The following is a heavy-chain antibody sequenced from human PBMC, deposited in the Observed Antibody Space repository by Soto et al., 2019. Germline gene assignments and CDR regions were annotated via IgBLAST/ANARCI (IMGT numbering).Heavy chain of an antibody. Sequence: ASVKVSCKTSGYSFTTYGISWVRQAPGQGLEWMGWTSSNNGKTKYAQKFQGRVTMTTDKSTNTVHMELRSLRSGDTAVYYCARTSVAQSEDYFDYWGKGPLVTVSS. CDR1: GYSFTTYG. V-gene: IGHV1-18*01. CDR2: TSSNNGKT. J-gene: IGHJ4*02. CDR3: ARTSVAQSEDYFDY. D-gene: IGHD5-12*01.